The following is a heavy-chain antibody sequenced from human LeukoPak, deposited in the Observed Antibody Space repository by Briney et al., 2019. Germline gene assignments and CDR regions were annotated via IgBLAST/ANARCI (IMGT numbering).Heavy chain of an antibody. CDR3: ARVKLYSYGYSHNWFDP. CDR2: IYTGGST. J-gene: IGHJ5*02. CDR1: GGSISSYY. V-gene: IGHV4-4*07. Sequence: PSETLSLTCTVSGGSISSYYWSWIRQPAGKGLEWIGRIYTGGSTNYNPSLKSRVTMSVDTSKNQFSLKLSSVTAADTAVYYCARVKLYSYGYSHNWFDPWGQGTLVTVSS. D-gene: IGHD5-18*01.